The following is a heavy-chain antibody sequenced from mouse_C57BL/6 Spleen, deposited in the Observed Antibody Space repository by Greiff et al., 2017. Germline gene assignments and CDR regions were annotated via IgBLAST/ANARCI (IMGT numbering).Heavy chain of an antibody. CDR2: INPNYGTT. V-gene: IGHV1-39*01. J-gene: IGHJ2*01. CDR3: AREDYYGSSYPFDY. CDR1: GYSFTDYN. D-gene: IGHD1-1*01. Sequence: QLQESGPELVKPGASVKISCKASGYSFTDYNMNWVKQSNGKSLEWIGVINPNYGTTSYNQKFKGKATLTVDQSSSTAYMQLNSLTSEDSAVYYCAREDYYGSSYPFDYWGQGTTLTVSS.